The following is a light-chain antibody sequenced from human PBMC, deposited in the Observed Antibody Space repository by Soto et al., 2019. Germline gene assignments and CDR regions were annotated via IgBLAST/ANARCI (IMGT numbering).Light chain of an antibody. CDR3: QQYGSSYPWR. J-gene: IGKJ1*01. Sequence: EIVVTKSPGTLYFYPKERATLSCRASQSVSSNYLAWYQQKPGQAPRLLIYGASSRATGIPDRFSGSGSGTDFTLTIRRLEPEDLAVYYCQQYGSSYPWRFGQGAKVDIK. CDR2: GAS. CDR1: QSVSSNY. V-gene: IGKV3-20*01.